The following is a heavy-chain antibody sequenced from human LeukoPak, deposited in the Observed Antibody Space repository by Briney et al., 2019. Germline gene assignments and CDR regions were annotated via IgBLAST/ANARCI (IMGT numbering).Heavy chain of an antibody. CDR1: RFTVSSNY. CDR3: ASISYSSGSYGGY. CDR2: IYSGGST. J-gene: IGHJ4*02. V-gene: IGHV3-53*01. D-gene: IGHD6-19*01. Sequence: GGSLRLSCAPSRFTVSSNYMSWVRQAPGKGGEWVSVIYSGGSTYYADSVKGRFTISRDNSKNPLYLQMNSLRAEDTSVYYCASISYSSGSYGGYWGQGTLVTVSS.